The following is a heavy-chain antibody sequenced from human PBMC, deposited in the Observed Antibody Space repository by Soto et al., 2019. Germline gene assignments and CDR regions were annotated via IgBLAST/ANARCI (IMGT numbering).Heavy chain of an antibody. CDR1: GFTFSSYA. J-gene: IGHJ4*02. V-gene: IGHV3-23*01. Sequence: GSLRLSCAASGFTFSSYAMSWVRQAPGKGLEWVSAISGSGGSTYYADSVKGRFTISRDNSKNTLYLQMNSLRAEDTAVYYCAKDLLTMIVVAIPYFDYWGQGTLVTAPQ. CDR3: AKDLLTMIVVAIPYFDY. CDR2: ISGSGGST. D-gene: IGHD3-22*01.